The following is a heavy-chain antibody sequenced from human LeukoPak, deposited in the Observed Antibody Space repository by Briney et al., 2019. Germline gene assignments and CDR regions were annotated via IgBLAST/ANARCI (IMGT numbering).Heavy chain of an antibody. CDR3: ARAPPDGGNSGLYY. CDR1: GGSITSYY. V-gene: IGHV4-59*12. J-gene: IGHJ4*02. CDR2: FYYPGST. Sequence: SETLSLTCTVSGGSITSYYWSWIRQPPGKGLEWIGHFYYPGSTNYNPSLKSRVTISAETSRNQFSLRLNSVTAADTAVYYCARAPPDGGNSGLYYWGQGTLVTVSS. D-gene: IGHD4-23*01.